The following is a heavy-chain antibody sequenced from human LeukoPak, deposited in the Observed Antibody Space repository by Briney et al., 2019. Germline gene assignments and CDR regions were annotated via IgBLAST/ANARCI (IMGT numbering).Heavy chain of an antibody. CDR2: ISGSGGST. CDR1: GFTFSSYA. Sequence: GGSLRLSCAASGFTFSSYAMSWVRQAPGKGLEWVSAISGSGGSTYYADSVKGRFTISRDNSKNTLYLQMNSLRAEDTAVYYCAKRALGKIGAYDSSGYSAIDYWGQGTLVTVSS. D-gene: IGHD3-22*01. CDR3: AKRALGKIGAYDSSGYSAIDY. V-gene: IGHV3-23*01. J-gene: IGHJ4*02.